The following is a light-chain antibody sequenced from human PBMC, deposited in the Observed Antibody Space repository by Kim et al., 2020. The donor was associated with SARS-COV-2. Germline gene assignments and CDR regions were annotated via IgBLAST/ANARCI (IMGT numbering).Light chain of an antibody. V-gene: IGLV3-19*01. CDR3: NSRDSSGNHLVV. CDR1: GLGSCY. J-gene: IGLJ2*01. Sequence: LGRTVSTTCQRDGLGSCYASWYHEKPGQAPVLVISGKNNRPAGIPDRFSGSSAGNTASFTITGAEAEDEADYYCNSRDSSGNHLVVFGGGTQLTVL. CDR2: GKN.